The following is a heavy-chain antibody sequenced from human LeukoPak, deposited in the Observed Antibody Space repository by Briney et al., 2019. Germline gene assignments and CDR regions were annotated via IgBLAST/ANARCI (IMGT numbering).Heavy chain of an antibody. Sequence: SETLSLTCTVSGGSISSGDYYWSWIRQPPGKGLEWIGYIYYSGSTNYNPSLKSRVTISVDTSKKQFSLKLSSVTAADTAVYYCARADYDYVWGSYRYYYFDYWGQGTLVTVSS. CDR2: IYYSGST. V-gene: IGHV4-30-4*01. D-gene: IGHD3-16*02. J-gene: IGHJ4*02. CDR1: GGSISSGDYY. CDR3: ARADYDYVWGSYRYYYFDY.